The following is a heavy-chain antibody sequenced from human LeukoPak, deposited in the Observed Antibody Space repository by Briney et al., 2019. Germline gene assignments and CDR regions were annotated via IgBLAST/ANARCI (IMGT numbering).Heavy chain of an antibody. CDR2: ISYDGTNK. D-gene: IGHD3-22*01. J-gene: IGHJ3*02. CDR3: AKDTAYYYDSSDGAFDI. Sequence: GGSLRLSCAASGFTFSNYAMHWVRQAPGKGLEWMSVISYDGTNKYFADSVKGRFTISRDNSKNTLYLQMNSLRAEDTALYYCAKDTAYYYDSSDGAFDIWGQGTMVTVSS. CDR1: GFTFSNYA. V-gene: IGHV3-30*04.